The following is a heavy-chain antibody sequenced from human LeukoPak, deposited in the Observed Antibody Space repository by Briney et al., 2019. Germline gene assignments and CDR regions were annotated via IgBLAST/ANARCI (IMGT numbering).Heavy chain of an antibody. D-gene: IGHD2-15*01. CDR2: ISYDGSNK. V-gene: IGHV3-30-3*01. J-gene: IGHJ4*02. CDR1: GFTFSSYA. CDR3: ARDVKDVEYLCSGGSCLGDY. Sequence: PGRSLRLSCAASGFTFSSYAMHWVRQAPGKGLEWVAVISYDGSNKYYADSVKGRFTISRDNSKNTLYLQMNSLRAEDTAVHYCARDVKDVEYLCSGGSCLGDYWGQGTLVTVSS.